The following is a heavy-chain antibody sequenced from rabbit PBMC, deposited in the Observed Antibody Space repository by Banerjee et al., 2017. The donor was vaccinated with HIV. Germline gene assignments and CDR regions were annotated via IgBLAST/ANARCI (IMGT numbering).Heavy chain of an antibody. CDR3: ARGAGIHYADL. Sequence: QEQLVESGGALVTPGGSLTLTCTASGFSFSSGYYMCWVRQAPGKGLEWIACIYAGSTGTTHYASWAKGRFTISKASSTTVTLQMTSLTAADTATYFCARGAGIHYADLWGQGTLVTVS. V-gene: IGHV1S45*01. D-gene: IGHD4-2*01. CDR1: GFSFSSGYY. J-gene: IGHJ3*01. CDR2: IYAGSTGTT.